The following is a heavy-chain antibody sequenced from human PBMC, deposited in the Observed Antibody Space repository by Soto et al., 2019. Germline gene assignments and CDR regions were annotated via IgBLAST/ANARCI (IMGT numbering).Heavy chain of an antibody. Sequence: SETLCLTSSVSGVSISSSSYYWGWIRQQTGKGLEWIGSIYYSGTTFHNPSLKSRVSISVDTSKNHFSLNLTSVTAADTAVYYCPRQGTILFFILSVVPPNTFDFCGQGSSVPVSS. CDR3: PRQGTILFFILSVVPPNTFDF. D-gene: IGHD3-9*01. CDR2: IYYSGTT. CDR1: GVSISSSSYY. V-gene: IGHV4-39*01. J-gene: IGHJ3*01.